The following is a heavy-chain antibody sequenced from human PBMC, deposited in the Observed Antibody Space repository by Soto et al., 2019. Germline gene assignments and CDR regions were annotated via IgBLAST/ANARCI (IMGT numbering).Heavy chain of an antibody. CDR3: ARSPRSSPYFDY. CDR2: IYPGDHET. J-gene: IGHJ4*02. D-gene: IGHD6-13*01. CDR1: GYSFAGYW. V-gene: IGHV5-51*01. Sequence: GASLKISCKGSGYSFAGYWITWVRQKPGKGLEWMGIIYPGDHETRYSPSFHGKVTISADRSINTAYLQWNSLEASDTAFYFCARSPRSSPYFDYWGQGALVTVSS.